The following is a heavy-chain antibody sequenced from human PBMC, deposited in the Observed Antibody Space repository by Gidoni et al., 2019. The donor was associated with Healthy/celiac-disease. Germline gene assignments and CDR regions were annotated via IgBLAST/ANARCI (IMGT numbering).Heavy chain of an antibody. D-gene: IGHD1-26*01. CDR3: ARESGSYHLVFRY. J-gene: IGHJ4*02. V-gene: IGHV4-34*01. CDR1: GWSFRGYY. CDR2: INHSGST. Sequence: QVQLQQWGAGLLKPSETLSLTCAVYGWSFRGYYWSWIRQPPGKGLEWIGEINHSGSTNYNPSLKSRVTISVDTSKNQFSLKLSSVTAADTAVYYCARESGSYHLVFRYWGQGTLVTVSS.